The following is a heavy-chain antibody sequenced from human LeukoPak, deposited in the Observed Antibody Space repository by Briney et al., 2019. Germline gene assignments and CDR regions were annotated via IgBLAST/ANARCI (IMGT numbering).Heavy chain of an antibody. J-gene: IGHJ4*02. CDR3: ATGGRSGVAFES. D-gene: IGHD2-15*01. CDR1: GFTFTTYA. Sequence: GSLRLSCAASGFTFTTYAMSWVRQAPGKGLEWVSAISGSGGSTYYADSVKGRFTISRDNSKNTLYLQMNSLRAEDTAVYYCATGGRSGVAFESWGQGTLVTVSS. CDR2: ISGSGGST. V-gene: IGHV3-23*01.